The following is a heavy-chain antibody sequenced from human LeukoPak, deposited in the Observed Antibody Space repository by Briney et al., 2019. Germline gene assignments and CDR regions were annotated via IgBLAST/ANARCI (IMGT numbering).Heavy chain of an antibody. CDR3: ARGGDCSSTSCYPGHDY. D-gene: IGHD2-2*01. V-gene: IGHV1-69*05. J-gene: IGHJ4*02. CDR1: GGTFSSYA. CDR2: IIPIFGTA. Sequence: SVKVSCKASGGTFSSYAISWVRQAPGQGLEWMGGIIPIFGTANYAQKFQGRVTITTDESTSTAYMELSSLRSEDTAVYYCARGGDCSSTSCYPGHDYWGQGTLVTVSS.